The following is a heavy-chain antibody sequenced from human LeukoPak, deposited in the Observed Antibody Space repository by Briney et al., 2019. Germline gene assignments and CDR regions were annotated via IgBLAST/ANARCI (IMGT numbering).Heavy chain of an antibody. CDR1: GFTFSSYA. CDR3: AKEVSERWLQLGAFDI. Sequence: PGGYLRLSCAASGFTFSSYAMSWVRQAPGKGLEWVSAISGSGGSTYYADSVKGRFTMSRDNSKNTLYLQMNRLRAEDTAVYYCAKEVSERWLQLGAFDIWGQGTMVTVSS. V-gene: IGHV3-23*01. D-gene: IGHD5-24*01. J-gene: IGHJ3*02. CDR2: ISGSGGST.